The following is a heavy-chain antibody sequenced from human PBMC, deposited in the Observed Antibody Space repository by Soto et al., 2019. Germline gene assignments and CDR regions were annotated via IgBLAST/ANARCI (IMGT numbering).Heavy chain of an antibody. J-gene: IGHJ6*03. CDR3: AKAPTYDYYYYMDV. CDR1: GFSFNIYA. Sequence: EVHLLESGGGLVQPGGSLRLSCAASGFSFNIYAMKWVRQAPGKGLECVSAISAGGGNTYYADSVKGRFTISRDNSKNTLYLQMKSLRADETAVYYCAKAPTYDYYYYMDVWGKRTTVTVSS. CDR2: ISAGGGNT. V-gene: IGHV3-23*01.